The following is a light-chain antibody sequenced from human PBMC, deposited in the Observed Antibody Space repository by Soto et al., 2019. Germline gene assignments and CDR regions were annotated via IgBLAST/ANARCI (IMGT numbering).Light chain of an antibody. Sequence: DIVMTQSPDSLAVSLGEKATINCKSSQSLLYSSKNKNYLAWYQQKPGQPPNLLIYWASTRESGVPDRFSGSGSGTEFTLTICSLQAEDVAVYYCQQYYSTPRTFGQGTKVEIK. CDR1: QSLLYSSKNKNY. CDR3: QQYYSTPRT. CDR2: WAS. V-gene: IGKV4-1*01. J-gene: IGKJ1*01.